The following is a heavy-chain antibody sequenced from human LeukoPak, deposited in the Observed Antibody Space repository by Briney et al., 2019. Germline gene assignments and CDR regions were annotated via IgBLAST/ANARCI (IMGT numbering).Heavy chain of an antibody. D-gene: IGHD3-22*01. V-gene: IGHV3-21*01. Sequence: GGSLRLSCAASGFTFSSYSMNWVRQAPGKGLEWVSSISSGNSYIYYADSVKGRFTISRDNAKSSLYLQMTSLRAEDTAVYYCARSSSVNYDSSGYSALDYWGQGTLVTVSS. CDR3: ARSSSVNYDSSGYSALDY. J-gene: IGHJ4*02. CDR1: GFTFSSYS. CDR2: ISSGNSYI.